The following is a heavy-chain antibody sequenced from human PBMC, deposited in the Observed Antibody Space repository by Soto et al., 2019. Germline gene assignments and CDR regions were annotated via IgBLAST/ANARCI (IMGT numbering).Heavy chain of an antibody. V-gene: IGHV1-58*01. J-gene: IGHJ6*02. D-gene: IGHD3-10*01. CDR2: IVVGSGNT. CDR1: GFTFTSSA. CDR3: AAAAYTMVRRYYYYGMDV. Sequence: ASVKVSCKASGFTFTSSAVQWVRQARGQRLEWIGWIVVGSGNTNYAQKFQERVTITRDMSTSTAYMELSSLRSEDTAVYYCAAAAYTMVRRYYYYGMDVWGQGTTVTVSS.